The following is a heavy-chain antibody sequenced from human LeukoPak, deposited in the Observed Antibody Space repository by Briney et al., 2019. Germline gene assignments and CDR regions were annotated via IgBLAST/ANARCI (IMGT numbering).Heavy chain of an antibody. V-gene: IGHV1-2*06. CDR2: INPNSGGT. J-gene: IGHJ6*03. CDR3: ARDSTFVQYYYDSSDTPYYMDV. CDR1: GYTFTSYD. Sequence: ASVKVSCKASGYTFTSYDINWVRQATGQGLEWMGRINPNSGGTNYAQKFQGRVTMTRDTSISTAYMELSRLRSDDTAVYYCARDSTFVQYYYDSSDTPYYMDVWGQGTTVTVSS. D-gene: IGHD3-22*01.